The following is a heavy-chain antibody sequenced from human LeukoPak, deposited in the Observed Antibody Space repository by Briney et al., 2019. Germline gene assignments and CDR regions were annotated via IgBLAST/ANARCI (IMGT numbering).Heavy chain of an antibody. D-gene: IGHD6-25*01. CDR2: IDTDGSST. CDR1: GFTFSSYW. Sequence: PGGSLRLSCAASGFTFSSYWMHWVRQAPGKGLVWVSRIDTDGSSTSYADSVKGRFTISRDNAKNTLYLQMNSLRAEDTAVYYCILAAGGTEFDSWGQGTLVTVSS. CDR3: ILAAGGTEFDS. V-gene: IGHV3-74*01. J-gene: IGHJ4*02.